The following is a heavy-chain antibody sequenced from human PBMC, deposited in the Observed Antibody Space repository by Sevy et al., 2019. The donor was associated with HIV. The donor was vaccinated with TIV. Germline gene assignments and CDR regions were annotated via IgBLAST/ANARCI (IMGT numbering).Heavy chain of an antibody. CDR2: IKSKTDGGTT. CDR1: GFTFSNAW. Sequence: GGTLRLSCAASGFTFSNAWMSWVRQAPGKGLEWVGRIKSKTDGGTTDYAAPVKGRFTIARDDSKNMRYLQMNSLKTADTAVYYCTTDLWGDGSSTSCSKLDAFDIWGQGTMVTVSS. CDR3: TTDLWGDGSSTSCSKLDAFDI. J-gene: IGHJ3*02. D-gene: IGHD2-2*01. V-gene: IGHV3-15*01.